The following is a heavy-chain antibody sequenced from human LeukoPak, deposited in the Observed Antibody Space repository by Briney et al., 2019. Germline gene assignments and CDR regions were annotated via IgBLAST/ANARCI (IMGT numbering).Heavy chain of an antibody. CDR1: GFTFSSYS. D-gene: IGHD3-3*01. V-gene: IGHV3-21*01. CDR3: ARDLESLADAFDI. CDR2: ISSSSSYI. J-gene: IGHJ3*02. Sequence: GGSLRLSCAASGFTFSSYSMNWVRQAPGKGLEWVSSISSSSSYIYYADSVKGRFTISRDNAKNSLYLQMNSLRAEDTAVYYCARDLESLADAFDIWGQGTVVTVSS.